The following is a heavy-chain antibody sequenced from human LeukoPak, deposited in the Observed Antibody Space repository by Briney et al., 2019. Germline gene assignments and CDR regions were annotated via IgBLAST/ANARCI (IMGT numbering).Heavy chain of an antibody. J-gene: IGHJ4*02. Sequence: PSETLSLTCAVSGGSISSSNWWSWVRQPPGKGLEWIGEIYHSGSTNYNPSLKCRVTISVDKSKNHFSLKLSSVTAADTAVYYCARVQYSSGWTREPKFDIWGQGTLVTVSS. CDR3: ARVQYSSGWTREPKFDI. CDR2: IYHSGST. CDR1: GGSISSSNW. V-gene: IGHV4-4*02. D-gene: IGHD6-19*01.